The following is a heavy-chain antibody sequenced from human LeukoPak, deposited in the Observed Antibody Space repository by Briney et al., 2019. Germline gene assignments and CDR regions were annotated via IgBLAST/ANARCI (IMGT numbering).Heavy chain of an antibody. CDR1: GYSISSGYY. D-gene: IGHD6-19*01. CDR2: IHHSGST. V-gene: IGHV4-38-2*01. CDR3: GLSKLGIAVAGPIDY. J-gene: IGHJ4*01. Sequence: SETLSLTCAVPGYSISSGYYWGWIRQPPGKGLEWIGSIHHSGSTYYNPSLKSRLTVSVDTSKNQFSLKLSSVTAADTAIYYCGLSKLGIAVAGPIDYWGQGTLVTVSS.